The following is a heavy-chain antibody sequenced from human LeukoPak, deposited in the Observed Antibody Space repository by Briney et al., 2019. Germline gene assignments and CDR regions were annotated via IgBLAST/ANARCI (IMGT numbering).Heavy chain of an antibody. CDR2: MNPNSGNT. J-gene: IGHJ4*02. V-gene: IGHV1-8*02. D-gene: IGHD3-10*01. CDR1: GYTFTSYG. CDR3: ARVRQSSGSYRKVLDY. Sequence: ASVKVSCKASGYTFTSYGISWVRQATGQGLEWMGWMNPNSGNTGYAQKFQGRVTMTRNTSISTAYMELSSLRSEDTAVYYCARVRQSSGSYRKVLDYWGQGTLVTVSS.